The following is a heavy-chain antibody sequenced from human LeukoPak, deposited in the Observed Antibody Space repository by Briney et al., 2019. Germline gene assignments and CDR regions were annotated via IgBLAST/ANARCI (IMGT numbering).Heavy chain of an antibody. D-gene: IGHD4-17*01. Sequence: QPGGSLRLSCAASGFTFSSYAMSWVRQAPGKGLEWVSAISGSGGSTYYADSVKGRFTISRDNSKNTLYLQMNSLRVQDTAGYYRAKEDYGDIYWYFDLWGRGTLVTVSS. CDR1: GFTFSSYA. CDR2: ISGSGGST. J-gene: IGHJ2*01. CDR3: AKEDYGDIYWYFDL. V-gene: IGHV3-23*01.